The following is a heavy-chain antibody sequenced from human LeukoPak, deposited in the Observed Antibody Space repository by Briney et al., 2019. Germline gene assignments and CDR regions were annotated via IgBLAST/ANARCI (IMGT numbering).Heavy chain of an antibody. J-gene: IGHJ4*02. V-gene: IGHV3-48*04. CDR1: GFTFSSYS. Sequence: GGSLRLSCAASGFTFSSYSVNWVRQAPGKGLEWVSYISSSSSTIYYADSVKGRFTISRDNAKSSLYLQMNSLRAEDTAVYYCARGGQQLVPGYFDYWGQGTLVTVSS. CDR3: ARGGQQLVPGYFDY. CDR2: ISSSSSTI. D-gene: IGHD6-13*01.